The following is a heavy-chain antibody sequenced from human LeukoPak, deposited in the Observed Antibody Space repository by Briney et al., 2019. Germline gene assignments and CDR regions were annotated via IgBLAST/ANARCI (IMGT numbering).Heavy chain of an antibody. CDR1: GGSFSGYY. CDR2: INHSGST. CDR3: ARGVPPYYDYVWGSYRLPYAYYFDY. D-gene: IGHD3-16*02. V-gene: IGHV4-34*01. J-gene: IGHJ4*02. Sequence: SETLSLXCAVYGGSFSGYYWSWIRQPPGKGLEWIGEINHSGSTNYNPSLKSRVTISVDTSKNQFSLKLSSVTAADTAVYYCARGVPPYYDYVWGSYRLPYAYYFDYWGQGTLVTVSS.